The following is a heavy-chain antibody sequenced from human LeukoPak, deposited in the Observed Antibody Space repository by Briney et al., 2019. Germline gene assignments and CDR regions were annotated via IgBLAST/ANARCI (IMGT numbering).Heavy chain of an antibody. CDR3: ARDRTGIEPHLSGY. V-gene: IGHV1-18*01. J-gene: IGHJ4*02. CDR2: ISAYNGNT. D-gene: IGHD3/OR15-3a*01. CDR1: GYTFTSYD. Sequence: GASVKVSCKASGYTFTSYDINWVRQATGQGLEWMGWISAYNGNTNYAQKLQGRVTMTTDTSTSTAYMELRSLRSDDTAVYYCARDRTGIEPHLSGYWGQGTLVTASS.